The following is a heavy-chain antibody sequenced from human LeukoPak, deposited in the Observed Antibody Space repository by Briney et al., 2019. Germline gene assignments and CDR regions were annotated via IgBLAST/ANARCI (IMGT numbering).Heavy chain of an antibody. J-gene: IGHJ5*02. CDR3: ASLPDIVVGECCWFDP. CDR1: GGSISSSSYY. Sequence: SETLSLTCTVSGGSISSSSYYWSWIRQPPGKGLEWIGYIYYSGSTNYNPSFKGRVTISVDTSKNQFSLKLSSVTAADTAVYYCASLPDIVVGECCWFDPWGQGTLVTVSS. CDR2: IYYSGST. D-gene: IGHD2-15*01. V-gene: IGHV4-61*01.